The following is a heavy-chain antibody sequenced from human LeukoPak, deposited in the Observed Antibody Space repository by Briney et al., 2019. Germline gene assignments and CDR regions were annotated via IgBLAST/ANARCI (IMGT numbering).Heavy chain of an antibody. CDR2: IYSGGST. D-gene: IGHD2-21*01. V-gene: IGHV3-66*01. Sequence: GGSLRLSCAASEFSVGSNYMTWVRQAPGKGLEWVSLIYSGGSTYYADSVKGRFTTSRDKSKNTLYLQMNSLRAEDTAVYYCAKDSLWWDDSYYFDYWGQGTLVTVSS. CDR1: EFSVGSNY. CDR3: AKDSLWWDDSYYFDY. J-gene: IGHJ4*02.